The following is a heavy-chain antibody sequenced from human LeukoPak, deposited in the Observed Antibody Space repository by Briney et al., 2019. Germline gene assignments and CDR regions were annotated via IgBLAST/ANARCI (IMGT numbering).Heavy chain of an antibody. CDR3: ARGGGSYYSNWFDP. V-gene: IGHV3-9*01. D-gene: IGHD1-26*01. J-gene: IGHJ5*02. CDR2: ISWSSGSI. Sequence: PGRSLRLSCAASGFTFDDYAMHWVRQAPGKGLEWVSGISWSSGSIGYADSVKGRFTISRDNAKNSLYLQMNSLRAEDTALYYCARGGGSYYSNWFDPWGQGTLVTVSS. CDR1: GFTFDDYA.